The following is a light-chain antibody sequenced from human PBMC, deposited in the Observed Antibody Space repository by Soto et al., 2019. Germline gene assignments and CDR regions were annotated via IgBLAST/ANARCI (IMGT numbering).Light chain of an antibody. J-gene: IGKJ2*01. CDR3: QQYGRSPYT. Sequence: EIVLTQSPGTLSLSPGERATLSCRASQSVSSNYLAWYKQNSGQAPRVLIYGASSRATGIPDRFSGSGSGTDFTLTISRLEPEDFAVYYCQQYGRSPYTFGQGTNLEIK. V-gene: IGKV3-20*01. CDR2: GAS. CDR1: QSVSSNY.